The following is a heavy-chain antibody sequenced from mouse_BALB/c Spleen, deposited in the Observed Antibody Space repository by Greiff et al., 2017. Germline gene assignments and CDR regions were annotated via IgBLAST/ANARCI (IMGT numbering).Heavy chain of an antibody. J-gene: IGHJ3*01. CDR1: GFTFSSYA. V-gene: IGHV5-9-4*01. Sequence: EVMLVESGGGLVKPGGSLKLSCAASGFTFSSYAMSWVRQSPEKRLEWVAEISSGGSYTYYPDTVTGRFTISRDNAKNTLYLEMSSLRSEDTAMYYCARDRGMVTSYWGQGTLVTVSA. CDR3: ARDRGMVTSY. D-gene: IGHD2-3*01. CDR2: ISSGGSYT.